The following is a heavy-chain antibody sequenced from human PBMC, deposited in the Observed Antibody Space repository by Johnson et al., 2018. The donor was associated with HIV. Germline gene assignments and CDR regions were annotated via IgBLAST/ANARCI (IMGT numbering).Heavy chain of an antibody. Sequence: QVQLVESGGGVVQPGGSLRLSCAASGFTFSSYGMHWVRQAPDKGLEWVAFIRYDGTNKYFADSVKGRFNISRDNSKNTLYLQMNSLRAEDAAVYYCAKPPSMGADAFDIWGQGTMVTVSS. D-gene: IGHD3-16*01. CDR3: AKPPSMGADAFDI. CDR2: IRYDGTNK. J-gene: IGHJ3*02. V-gene: IGHV3-30*02. CDR1: GFTFSSYG.